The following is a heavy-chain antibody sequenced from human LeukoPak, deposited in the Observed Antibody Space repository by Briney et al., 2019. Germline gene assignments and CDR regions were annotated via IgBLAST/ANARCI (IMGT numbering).Heavy chain of an antibody. V-gene: IGHV3-53*05. D-gene: IGHD3-10*01. CDR3: ARDRAGTQSWVEFDL. CDR1: GFPFSTHS. Sequence: GGSLRLSCAASGFPFSTHSLDWVRQAPGKGLEWVSVIYGGGGTVYADSVKGRFIISRDNSKNMVYLQMNSLRTEDSAVYYCARDRAGTQSWVEFDLWGQGTLVTVSS. CDR2: IYGGGGT. J-gene: IGHJ5*02.